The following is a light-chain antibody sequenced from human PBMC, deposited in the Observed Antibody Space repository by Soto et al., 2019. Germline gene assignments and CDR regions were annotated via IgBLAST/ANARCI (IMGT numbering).Light chain of an antibody. J-gene: IGKJ4*01. CDR2: DAF. V-gene: IGKV3-11*01. CDR3: QDSSKWPLFT. Sequence: ENVLTQFPVTLSLSPGERATLSCRASQNAHASLAWYRQKPGQAPRLLIYDAFKRAAGIPARFSGSGSGTDFTLTISSLAAEDSGIYYCQDSSKWPLFTFGGGTKVDIK. CDR1: QNAHAS.